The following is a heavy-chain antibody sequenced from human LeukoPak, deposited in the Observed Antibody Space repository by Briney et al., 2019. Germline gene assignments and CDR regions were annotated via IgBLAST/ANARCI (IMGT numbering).Heavy chain of an antibody. V-gene: IGHV3-30-3*01. Sequence: PGRPLRLSCAASGFTFSSYAMHWVRQAPGKGLEWVAVISYDGSNKYYADSVKGRFTISRDNSKNTLYLQMNSLRAEDTAVYYCAREPRITMIVVVIGDAFDIWGQGTMVTVSS. CDR2: ISYDGSNK. D-gene: IGHD3-22*01. CDR3: AREPRITMIVVVIGDAFDI. CDR1: GFTFSSYA. J-gene: IGHJ3*02.